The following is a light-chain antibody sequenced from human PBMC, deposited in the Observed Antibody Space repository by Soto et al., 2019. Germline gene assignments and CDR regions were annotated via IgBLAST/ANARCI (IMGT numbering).Light chain of an antibody. CDR3: QQSFDSLLLT. J-gene: IGKJ4*01. V-gene: IGKV1-39*01. CDR1: QNIGNY. Sequence: DIQMTQSPSSLSASVGDRVTITCRASQNIGNYLNWYQHKPGRAPKLLIFGASRLQSGVPSRFSGSGSGADLTLTISSLQPDDFATYYCQQSFDSLLLTFGGGTEVAIK. CDR2: GAS.